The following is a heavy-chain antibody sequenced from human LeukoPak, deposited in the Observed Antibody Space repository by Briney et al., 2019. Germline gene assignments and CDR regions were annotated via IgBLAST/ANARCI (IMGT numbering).Heavy chain of an antibody. CDR2: ITSSSRYT. V-gene: IGHV3-21*01. J-gene: IGHJ4*02. CDR3: ASPPSVDSSSPYYFEY. CDR1: VFTFSTYN. Sequence: GGSLRLSCAASVFTFSTYNMNWVRQAPGKGLEWVSSITSSSRYTFYADSVKGRFTISRDNTKNSLFLQMNSLRAEDTAVYYCASPPSVDSSSPYYFEYWGQGTLVTVSS. D-gene: IGHD6-6*01.